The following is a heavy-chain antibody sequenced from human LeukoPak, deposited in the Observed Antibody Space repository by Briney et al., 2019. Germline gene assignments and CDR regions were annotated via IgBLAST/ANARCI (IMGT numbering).Heavy chain of an antibody. J-gene: IGHJ5*02. Sequence: SETLSLTCTVSGGSISSYYWSWIRQTPGKGLEWIGYIYYSGSTNFNPSLKSRVTMSVDTSKNQFSLKLSSVTAADTAVYYCARDLATVPPGTFDPWGQGTLVTVSS. CDR3: ARDLATVPPGTFDP. CDR2: IYYSGST. V-gene: IGHV4-59*12. CDR1: GGSISSYY. D-gene: IGHD1-1*01.